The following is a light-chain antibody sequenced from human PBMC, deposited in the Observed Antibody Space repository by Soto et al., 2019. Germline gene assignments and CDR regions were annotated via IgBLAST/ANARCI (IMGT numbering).Light chain of an antibody. CDR3: CSYAGSYTEV. Sequence: QSALTQPRSVSGSPGQSVTISCTGTSSDVGGYNYVSWYQQHPGKAPKLMIYDVSKRPSGVPDRFSGSKYGNTASLTISGLQAEDEADYYRCSYAGSYTEVFGTGTKLTVL. V-gene: IGLV2-11*01. CDR1: SSDVGGYNY. CDR2: DVS. J-gene: IGLJ1*01.